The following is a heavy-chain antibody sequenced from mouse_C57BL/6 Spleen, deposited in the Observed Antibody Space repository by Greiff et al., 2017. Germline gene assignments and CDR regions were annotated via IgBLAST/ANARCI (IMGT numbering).Heavy chain of an antibody. CDR3: KREMIRGYYFDY. Sequence: EVKVVESGAGLVKPGGSLKLSCAASGFTFSSYAMSWVRQTPEKRLEWVAYFSSGGDYIYYADTVKGRFTISRDNARNTLYLQMSSLKSEDTAMYYCKREMIRGYYFDYWGQGTTLTVSS. D-gene: IGHD2-3*01. CDR1: GFTFSSYA. CDR2: FSSGGDYI. V-gene: IGHV5-9-1*02. J-gene: IGHJ2*01.